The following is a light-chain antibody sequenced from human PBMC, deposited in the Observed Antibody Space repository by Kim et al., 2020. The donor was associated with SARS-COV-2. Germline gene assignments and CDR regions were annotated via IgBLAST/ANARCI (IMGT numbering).Light chain of an antibody. Sequence: EIVMTQSPATLSVSPGERATLSCRASQSVSNNLVWYQQKPGQAPRLLIYGASTRATGIPARFSGSGSGTEFTLTINSLQSEDFAVYYCQQYNNWPRTFCQGTKVDIK. CDR3: QQYNNWPRT. J-gene: IGKJ1*01. V-gene: IGKV3-15*01. CDR1: QSVSNN. CDR2: GAS.